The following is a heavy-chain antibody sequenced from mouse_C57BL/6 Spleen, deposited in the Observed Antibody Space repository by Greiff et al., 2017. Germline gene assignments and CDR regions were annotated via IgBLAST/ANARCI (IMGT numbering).Heavy chain of an antibody. CDR1: GYTFTDYN. CDR2: INPNNGGT. CDR3: ARTNYSNYPYYAMDY. J-gene: IGHJ4*01. V-gene: IGHV1-22*01. Sequence: EVQLQQSGPELVKPGASVKMSCKASGYTFTDYNMHWVKQSHGKSLEWIGYINPNNGGTSYNQKFKGKATLTVNKSSSTAYMELRSLTSEDSAVYYCARTNYSNYPYYAMDYWGQGTSVTVSS. D-gene: IGHD2-5*01.